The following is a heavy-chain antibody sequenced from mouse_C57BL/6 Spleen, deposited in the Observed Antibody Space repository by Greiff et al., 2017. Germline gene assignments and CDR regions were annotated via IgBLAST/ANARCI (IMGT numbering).Heavy chain of an antibody. Sequence: EVHLVESGPGLVKPSQSLSLTCSVTGYSITSGYYWNWIRQFPGNKLEWMGYISYDGSNNYNPSLKNRISITRDTSKNQFFLKLNSVTTEDTATYYCASLYDYAWFAYWGQGTLVTVSA. V-gene: IGHV3-6*01. CDR2: ISYDGSN. D-gene: IGHD2-4*01. CDR1: GYSITSGYY. J-gene: IGHJ3*01. CDR3: ASLYDYAWFAY.